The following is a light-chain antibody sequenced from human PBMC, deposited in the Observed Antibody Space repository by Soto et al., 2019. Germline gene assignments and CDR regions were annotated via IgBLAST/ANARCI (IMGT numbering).Light chain of an antibody. Sequence: EIVLTQSPVTLSLSPGERATLSCRASQSVRTYLAWYQVKPGQAPRLLIYDASSRASGVPARFSGSGSGTEFTLTISSLQSEDFAVYYCQQYERWPSWTFGQGTKVDIK. J-gene: IGKJ1*01. V-gene: IGKV3D-15*01. CDR2: DAS. CDR1: QSVRTY. CDR3: QQYERWPSWT.